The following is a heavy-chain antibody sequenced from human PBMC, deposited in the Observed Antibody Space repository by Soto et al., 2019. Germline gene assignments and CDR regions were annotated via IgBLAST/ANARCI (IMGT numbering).Heavy chain of an antibody. J-gene: IGHJ5*02. CDR2: INHSGST. V-gene: IGHV4-34*01. CDR3: SIDLVAEAATPPIWFDP. D-gene: IGHD2-15*01. Sequence: PSETLSLTCAVYGGSFSGYYWSWIRQPPGKGLEWIGEINHSGSTNYNPSLKSRATISVDTSKNQFSLKLTSVTAADTSVYYCSIDLVAEAATPPIWFDPWGQGILFTV. CDR1: GGSFSGYY.